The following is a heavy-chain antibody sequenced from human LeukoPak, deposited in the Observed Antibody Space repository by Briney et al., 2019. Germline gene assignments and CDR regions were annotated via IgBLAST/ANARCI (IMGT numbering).Heavy chain of an antibody. CDR2: ISGSGGST. V-gene: IGHV3-23*01. J-gene: IGHJ6*02. Sequence: GGSLRLSCAASGFTFSSYAMSWVRQVPGKGLEWVSVISGSGGSTHYADSVKGRFTISRDNSKNTLYLQMNSLRAEDTAVYYCARVWRYCSSTSCYVNYYYGMDVWGQGTTVTVSS. CDR3: ARVWRYCSSTSCYVNYYYGMDV. D-gene: IGHD2-2*01. CDR1: GFTFSSYA.